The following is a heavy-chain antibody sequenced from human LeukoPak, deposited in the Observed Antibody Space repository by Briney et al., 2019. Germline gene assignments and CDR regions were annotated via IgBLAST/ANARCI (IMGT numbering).Heavy chain of an antibody. CDR3: ARDDVVRGTVLDY. CDR2: ISSSSSYI. V-gene: IGHV3-21*01. CDR1: GFTFSSYS. D-gene: IGHD2-21*01. Sequence: PGGSLRLSCAASGFTFSSYSMNWVRQAPGKGLEWVSSISSSSSYIYYADSVKGRFTISRDNAKNSLYLQMNSLRAEDTAVYYCARDDVVRGTVLDYWGQGTLVTVSS. J-gene: IGHJ4*02.